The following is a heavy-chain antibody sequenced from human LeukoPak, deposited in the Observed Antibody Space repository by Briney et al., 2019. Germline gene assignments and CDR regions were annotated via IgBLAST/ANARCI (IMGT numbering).Heavy chain of an antibody. D-gene: IGHD6-13*01. J-gene: IGHJ4*02. Sequence: PGGSLRLSCVASGLTISGSWMHWVRQAPGKGLVWVSRSNSDGSSTGYADSVKGRFTVSRDNARNTLYLQMSTLRAEDTAVYYCARGSSTWIDYWGQGTLVTVSS. V-gene: IGHV3-74*01. CDR1: GLTISGSW. CDR3: ARGSSTWIDY. CDR2: SNSDGSST.